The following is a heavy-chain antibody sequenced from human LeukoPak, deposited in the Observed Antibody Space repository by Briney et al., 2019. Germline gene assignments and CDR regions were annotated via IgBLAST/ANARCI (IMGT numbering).Heavy chain of an antibody. V-gene: IGHV3-30*18. CDR3: AKPDTETDIVVVVAAPPPFDY. CDR2: ISYDGSNK. Sequence: QPGGSLRLSCAASGFTFSSYAMNWVRQPPGKGLEWVAVISYDGSNKYYADSVKGRFTISRDNSKNTLYLQMNSLRAEDTAVYYCAKPDTETDIVVVVAAPPPFDYWGQGTLVTVSS. J-gene: IGHJ4*02. CDR1: GFTFSSYA. D-gene: IGHD2-15*01.